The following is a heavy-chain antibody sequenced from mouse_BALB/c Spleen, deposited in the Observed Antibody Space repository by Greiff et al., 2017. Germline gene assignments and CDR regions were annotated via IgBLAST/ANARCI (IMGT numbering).Heavy chain of an antibody. CDR1: GYTFTDYV. CDR2: IYPGSGST. J-gene: IGHJ2*01. CDR3: ARRTFITTGGGDY. D-gene: IGHD1-2*01. V-gene: IGHV1-77*01. Sequence: LVESGPELVKPGASVKMSCKASGYTFTDYVISWVKQRTGQGLEWIGEIYPGSGSTYYNEKFKGKATLTADKSSNTAYMQLSSLTSEDSAVYFWARRTFITTGGGDYWGQGTTLTVSS.